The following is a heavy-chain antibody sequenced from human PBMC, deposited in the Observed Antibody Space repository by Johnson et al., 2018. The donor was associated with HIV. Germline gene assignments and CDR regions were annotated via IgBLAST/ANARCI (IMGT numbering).Heavy chain of an antibody. D-gene: IGHD2-15*01. CDR3: ARVHCSGGTRYDRALGDAFDI. Sequence: QVQLVESGGGVVQPGRSLRLSCAASGFTFSSYAMHWVRQAPGKGLEWVAVITCDRRSKSYADSVKGRFTISRDKSKNTRYLQMNSLKAEATAVYYYARVHCSGGTRYDRALGDAFDIWGQGTMVTVSS. CDR1: GFTFSSYA. V-gene: IGHV3-30*03. J-gene: IGHJ3*02. CDR2: ITCDRRSK.